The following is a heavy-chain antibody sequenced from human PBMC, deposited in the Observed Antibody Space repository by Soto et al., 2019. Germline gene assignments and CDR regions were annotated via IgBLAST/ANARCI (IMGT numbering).Heavy chain of an antibody. Sequence: PGGSLRLSCAASGFTFSNAWMSLVRQAPGKGLEWVGRIKSKTDGGTTDYAAPVKGRFTISRDDSKNTLYLQMNSLKTEDTAVYYCTTGGIATDNFDYWGQGTLVTVSS. V-gene: IGHV3-15*01. CDR3: TTGGIATDNFDY. CDR1: GFTFSNAW. J-gene: IGHJ4*02. D-gene: IGHD1-26*01. CDR2: IKSKTDGGTT.